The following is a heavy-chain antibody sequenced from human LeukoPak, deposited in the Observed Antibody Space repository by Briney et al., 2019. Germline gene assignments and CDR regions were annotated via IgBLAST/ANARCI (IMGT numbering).Heavy chain of an antibody. D-gene: IGHD3-22*01. J-gene: IGHJ4*02. CDR2: ISGSGGST. CDR3: AKDTAYYYDSSGYYSYYFDY. CDR1: GFTFSSYA. V-gene: IGHV3-23*01. Sequence: GGSLRLSCAASGFTFSSYAMSWVRQAPGKGLEWVSAISGSGGSTYYADSVKGRFTISRDNSKNTLYLQMNSLRAEDAAVYYCAKDTAYYYDSSGYYSYYFDYWGQGTLVTVSS.